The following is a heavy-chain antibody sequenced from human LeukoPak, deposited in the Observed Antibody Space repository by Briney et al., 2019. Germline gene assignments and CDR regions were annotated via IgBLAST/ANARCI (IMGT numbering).Heavy chain of an antibody. J-gene: IGHJ4*02. CDR3: ATYYYDSSGYYYRY. CDR2: IYYSGST. D-gene: IGHD3-22*01. V-gene: IGHV4-59*01. CDR1: GGSISSYY. Sequence: PSETLSLTCTVSGGSISSYYWSWIRQPPGKGLEWIGYIYYSGSTNYNPSLKSRVTISVDTSKNQFSLKLSSVTAADTAVYYYATYYYDSSGYYYRYWGQGTLVTVSS.